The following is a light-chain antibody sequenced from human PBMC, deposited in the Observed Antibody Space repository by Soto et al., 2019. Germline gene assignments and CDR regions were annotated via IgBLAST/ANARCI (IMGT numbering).Light chain of an antibody. J-gene: IGKJ4*01. CDR1: QGIRND. V-gene: IGKV1-6*01. CDR3: LQDYNYPLT. Sequence: AIQMTQSPSSQSASVGDRVTITCRASQGIRNDLGWYQQKPGKAPKLLIYAASSLQSGVPSRFSGSGSGTDFTLTISSLQHEDFATYYCLQDYNYPLTFGGGTKVEIK. CDR2: AAS.